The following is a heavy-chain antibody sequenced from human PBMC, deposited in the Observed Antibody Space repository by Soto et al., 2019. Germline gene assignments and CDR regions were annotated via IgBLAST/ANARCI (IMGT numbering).Heavy chain of an antibody. CDR3: ARVHLVRTSSYYCGMDV. CDR2: ISGSGKDT. D-gene: IGHD6-6*01. CDR1: GLTFSNYR. V-gene: IGHV3-21*06. Sequence: GGSLRLSCATSGLTFSNYRMNWVREAPGKGLEWVASISGSGKDTFYRDSVKGRFTISRDNAESSLVLQMNSLTVDDTAVYHCARVHLVRTSSYYCGMDVWGPGTTVTVSS. J-gene: IGHJ6*02.